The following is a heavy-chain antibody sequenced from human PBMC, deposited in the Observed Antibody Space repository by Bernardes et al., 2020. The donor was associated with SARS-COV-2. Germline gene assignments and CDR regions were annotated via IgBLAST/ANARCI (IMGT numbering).Heavy chain of an antibody. V-gene: IGHV1-24*01. CDR1: GYTLSALS. Sequence: AAFLITCKVSGYTLSALSMHWVRQAPGKEREWMGGFDPEDGETIYAQKFQGRVTMTEDTYTDTAYMELSSLRSEDTAVSYCSTAPAAILGAWFDPWGQGTLVTVSS. J-gene: IGHJ5*02. CDR2: FDPEDGET. CDR3: STAPAAILGAWFDP. D-gene: IGHD2-2*02.